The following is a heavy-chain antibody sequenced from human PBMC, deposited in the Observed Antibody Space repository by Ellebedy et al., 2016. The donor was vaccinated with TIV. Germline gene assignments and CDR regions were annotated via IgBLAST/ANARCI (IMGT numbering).Heavy chain of an antibody. J-gene: IGHJ4*02. D-gene: IGHD1-1*01. CDR1: GFTFSSYA. CDR2: ISGSGGST. V-gene: IGHV3-23*01. CDR3: AKDQTPTTGTTWVDY. Sequence: GGSLRLSXAASGFTFSSYAMSWVRQAPGKGLEWVSAISGSGGSTYYADSVKGRFTISRDNSKNTLYLQMNSLRAEDTAVYYCAKDQTPTTGTTWVDYWGQGTLVTVSS.